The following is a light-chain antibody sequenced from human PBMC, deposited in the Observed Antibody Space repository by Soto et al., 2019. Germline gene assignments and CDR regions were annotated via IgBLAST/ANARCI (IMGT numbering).Light chain of an antibody. J-gene: IGLJ1*01. CDR2: EVS. CDR3: HSYTRSSTYV. CDR1: SSDIGTYKY. Sequence: QSALTQPASVSGTPGQSITISCTGTSSDIGTYKYVSWYQHHPGKAPKLIIFEVSYRPSGVSNRFSGSKSGNTASLTISGLLPEDEADYYCHSYTRSSTYVFGSGTKVTVL. V-gene: IGLV2-14*01.